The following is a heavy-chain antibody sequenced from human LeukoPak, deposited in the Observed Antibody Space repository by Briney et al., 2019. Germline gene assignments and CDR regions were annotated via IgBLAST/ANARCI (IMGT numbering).Heavy chain of an antibody. CDR3: TKDIDDDILTGYGMDV. CDR2: ISWNSGSI. CDR1: GFTFDDYV. Sequence: GGSLRLSCAASGFTFDDYVIHWVRQAPGKGLEWVSGISWNSGSIGYADSVKGRFIISRGNAKNSLYLQMNSLRLEDTALYYCTKDIDDDILTGYGMDVWGQGTTVTVSS. J-gene: IGHJ6*02. V-gene: IGHV3-9*01. D-gene: IGHD3-9*01.